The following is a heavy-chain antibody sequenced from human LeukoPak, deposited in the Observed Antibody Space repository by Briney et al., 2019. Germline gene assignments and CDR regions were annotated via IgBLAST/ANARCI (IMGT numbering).Heavy chain of an antibody. V-gene: IGHV1-46*01. CDR1: GYPFTNSY. J-gene: IGHJ4*02. D-gene: IGHD3-16*01. CDR3: ARLRFGRYGFADFDY. CDR2: INPNGGST. Sequence: VKVSFKASGYPFTNSYIHWVRQAPGQGFEWMGIINPNGGSTTYAQKFQTRVTMTRDMSTSIVYMELSSLRSEDTAVYYCARLRFGRYGFADFDYWGQGTLVTVSS.